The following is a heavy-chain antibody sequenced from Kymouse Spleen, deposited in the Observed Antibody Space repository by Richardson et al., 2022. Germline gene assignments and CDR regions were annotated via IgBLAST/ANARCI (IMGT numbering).Heavy chain of an antibody. Sequence: EVQLVESGGGLVQPGGSLRLSCAASGFTFSSYAMSWVRQAPGKGLEWVSAISGSGGSTYYADSVKGRFTISRDNSKNTLYLQMNSLRAEDTAVYYCAKDRAAARYYYYYGMDVWGQGTTVTVSS. J-gene: IGHJ6*02. D-gene: IGHD6-13*01,IGHD6-6*01. CDR1: GFTFSSYA. CDR2: ISGSGGST. CDR3: AKDRAAARYYYYYGMDV. V-gene: IGHV3-23*04.